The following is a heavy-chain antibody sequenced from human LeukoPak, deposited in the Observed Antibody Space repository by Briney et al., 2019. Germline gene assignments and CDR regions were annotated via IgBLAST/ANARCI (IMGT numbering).Heavy chain of an antibody. D-gene: IGHD3-22*01. CDR3: AKDVTMIVVVLFDY. V-gene: IGHV3-23*01. J-gene: IGHJ4*02. CDR2: ISGSGGST. CDR1: GFTLSSYA. Sequence: GTLSLYCAASGFTLSSYAMSWVRQAPGKGLEWVSAISGSGGSTYYADSVKGRFTISRDNSKNTLYLQMNSLRAEDTAVYYCAKDVTMIVVVLFDYWGQGTLVTVSS.